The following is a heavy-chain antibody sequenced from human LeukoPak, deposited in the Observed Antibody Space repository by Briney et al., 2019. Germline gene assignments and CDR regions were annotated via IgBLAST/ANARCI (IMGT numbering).Heavy chain of an antibody. J-gene: IGHJ6*03. CDR1: GFTFSSYW. CDR3: ARPSAVMVRGVITNYYYYYYMGV. CDR2: IKQDGSEK. V-gene: IGHV3-7*01. Sequence: GGSLRLSCAASGFTFSSYWMSWVRQAPGEGLEWVANIKQDGSEKYYVDSVKGRFTISRDNAKNSLYLQMNSLRAEDTAVYYCARPSAVMVRGVITNYYYYYYMGVWGKGTTVTISS. D-gene: IGHD3-10*01.